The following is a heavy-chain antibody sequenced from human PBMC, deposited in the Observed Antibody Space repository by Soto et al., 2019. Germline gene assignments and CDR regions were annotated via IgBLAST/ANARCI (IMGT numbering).Heavy chain of an antibody. V-gene: IGHV3-33*06. CDR1: GFTFSSYG. CDR2: IWYDGSNK. J-gene: IGHJ6*02. CDR3: VKVPILDVVLVVSSYYYCYGTDV. Sequence: SLRLSCAASGFTFSSYGMHWVRQAPGKGLEWVAVIWYDGSNKYYADSVKCLFTISRDNSKHTLYLQMNSMRAEDTAVYYCVKVPILDVVLVVSSYYYCYGTDVWGQRTTVTVSS. D-gene: IGHD2-8*02.